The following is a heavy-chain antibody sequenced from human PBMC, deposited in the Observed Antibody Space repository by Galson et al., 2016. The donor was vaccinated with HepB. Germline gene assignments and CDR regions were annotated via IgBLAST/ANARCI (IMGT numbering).Heavy chain of an antibody. CDR2: VTSDGSGT. V-gene: IGHV3-74*01. J-gene: IGHJ6*03. Sequence: SLSLSCAASGFTFSSHWMHWVRQAPGKGLVGVSRVTSDGSGTGSADSVKGRFSISRDNAKNMLFLQMNSLKVEDTAVYYCARSYVPGTDRKNYYMDVWGRGTTVTVSS. D-gene: IGHD1-14*01. CDR1: GFTFSSHW. CDR3: ARSYVPGTDRKNYYMDV.